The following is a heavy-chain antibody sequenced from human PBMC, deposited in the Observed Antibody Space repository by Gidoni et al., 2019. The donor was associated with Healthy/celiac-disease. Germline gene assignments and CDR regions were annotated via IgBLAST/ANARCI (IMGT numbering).Heavy chain of an antibody. CDR3: ARGSHMVRGVILSAEFDY. J-gene: IGHJ4*02. CDR2: IGTAGDT. V-gene: IGHV3-13*04. CDR1: GSTFSSSD. Sequence: EVQLVESGGGLVQPGGSLRLSCAAAGSTFSSSDMHWVRQATGKGLEWVSAIGTAGDTYYPGSVKGRFTISRENAKNSLYLQMNSLRAGDTAVYYCARGSHMVRGVILSAEFDYWGQGTLVTVSS. D-gene: IGHD3-10*01.